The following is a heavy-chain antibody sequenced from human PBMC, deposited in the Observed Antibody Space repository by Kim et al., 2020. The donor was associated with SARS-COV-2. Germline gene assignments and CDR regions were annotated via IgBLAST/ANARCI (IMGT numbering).Heavy chain of an antibody. D-gene: IGHD1-26*01. V-gene: IGHV3-30-3*01. Sequence: GGSLRLSCAASGFTFSSYAMHWVRQAPGKGLEWVAVISYDGSNKYYADSVKGRFTISRDNSNTTLYLQMNSLRPEDTAVYYCARSSGGSYQLGGDSGQGT. J-gene: IGHJ4*02. CDR3: ARSSGGSYQLGGD. CDR1: GFTFSSYA. CDR2: ISYDGSNK.